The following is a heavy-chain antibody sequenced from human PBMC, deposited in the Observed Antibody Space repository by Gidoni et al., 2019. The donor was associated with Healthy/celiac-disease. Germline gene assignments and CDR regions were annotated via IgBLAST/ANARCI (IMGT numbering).Heavy chain of an antibody. CDR3: ARLSRTVTTWKFDP. V-gene: IGHV4-39*01. J-gene: IGHJ5*02. Sequence: QLQLQASGPGLVKPSETLSLTCTVSGGSISSSSYYWGWIRQPPGKGLEWIGSIYYSGSTYYNPSLKSRVTISVDTSKNQFSLKLSSVTAADTAVDYCARLSRTVTTWKFDPWGQGTLVTVSS. D-gene: IGHD4-17*01. CDR2: IYYSGST. CDR1: GGSISSSSYY.